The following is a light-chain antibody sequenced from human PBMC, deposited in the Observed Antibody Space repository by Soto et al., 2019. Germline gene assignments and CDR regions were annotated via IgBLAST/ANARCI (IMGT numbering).Light chain of an antibody. V-gene: IGKV1-5*03. J-gene: IGKJ1*01. CDR3: QQYINYFRT. Sequence: DIQMTQSPSTLSASVGDRVTITCRASQSIGVWLAWYQQKPGTAPKLLIYKTSTLDSGVPLRFSGSGSGTEFTLTISSLQPDDFATYYCQQYINYFRTFGQGTKVVIK. CDR2: KTS. CDR1: QSIGVW.